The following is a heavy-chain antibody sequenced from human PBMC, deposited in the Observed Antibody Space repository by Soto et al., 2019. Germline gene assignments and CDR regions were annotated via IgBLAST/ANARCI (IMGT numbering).Heavy chain of an antibody. CDR3: ASVYGGNSGYFQH. J-gene: IGHJ1*01. V-gene: IGHV5-51*01. D-gene: IGHD4-17*01. CDR1: GYIFTSYW. CDR2: ISPGDSDT. Sequence: GESLKISCKGSGYIFTSYWIGWVRQMPGKGLAWMGIISPGDSDTRYSPSFQGQVTISADKSISTAYLQWSSLKASNTAMYYCASVYGGNSGYFQHWGQGTLVTVSS.